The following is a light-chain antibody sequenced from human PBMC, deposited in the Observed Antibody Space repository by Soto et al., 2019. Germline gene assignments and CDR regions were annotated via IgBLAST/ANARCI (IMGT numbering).Light chain of an antibody. J-gene: IGKJ3*01. V-gene: IGKV3-20*01. CDR1: QSVSDMY. Sequence: EIVLTQSPGTLSLSPGERATLSCRASQSVSDMYLAWYQQKPGQAPRLLIHASNRATLIPYRSSGSGSGTDFILTSRRLEPEDFGVYYCQHYGTSAMFGPGTKVEIK. CDR2: AS. CDR3: QHYGTSAM.